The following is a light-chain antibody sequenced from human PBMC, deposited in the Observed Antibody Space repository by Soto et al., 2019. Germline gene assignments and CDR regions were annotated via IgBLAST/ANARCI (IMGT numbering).Light chain of an antibody. CDR1: QSVGSY. V-gene: IGKV3-11*01. J-gene: IGKJ1*01. Sequence: EVVLTQSPATLSLSPGERATLSCRASQSVGSYLAWYQHKPSQPPRLLIYDASNRATGIPARFSGSGSGTDFTLTIRSLERQDFVVFSCQQRSNWPPTWTFGQGTKVEIK. CDR3: QQRSNWPPTWT. CDR2: DAS.